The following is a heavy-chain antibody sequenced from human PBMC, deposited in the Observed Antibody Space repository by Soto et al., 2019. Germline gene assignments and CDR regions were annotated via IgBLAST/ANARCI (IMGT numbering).Heavy chain of an antibody. CDR3: ARGIFGVVKSYYFDY. J-gene: IGHJ4*02. Sequence: QVQLVQSGAEVKKPGASVKVSCKASGYTFTGYYLHWVRQAPGQGLEWMGWINPNTGGTNSARRFQGRVTLTRDTSISTAYMELNSLTSDDTAVFYCARGIFGVVKSYYFDYWGQGTLVTVSS. V-gene: IGHV1-2*02. CDR2: INPNTGGT. CDR1: GYTFTGYY. D-gene: IGHD3-3*01.